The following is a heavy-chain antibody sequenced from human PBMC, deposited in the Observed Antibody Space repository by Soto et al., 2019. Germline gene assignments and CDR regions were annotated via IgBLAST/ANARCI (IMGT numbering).Heavy chain of an antibody. D-gene: IGHD2-2*01. CDR1: GFTFISNW. CDR2: IRQDGSEI. Sequence: AGGSLRLSCAASGFTFISNWKTWVLQAPWKGMEWVANIRQDGSEINYVDSVKGRFTISRDNTKNSLYLQMNSLRAEDTAIYYCAREVVVSRGAIYFVYWGPGTLVTVSS. J-gene: IGHJ4*01. CDR3: AREVVVSRGAIYFVY. V-gene: IGHV3-7*04.